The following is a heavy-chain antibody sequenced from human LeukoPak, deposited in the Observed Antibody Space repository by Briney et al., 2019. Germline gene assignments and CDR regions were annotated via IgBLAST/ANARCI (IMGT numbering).Heavy chain of an antibody. V-gene: IGHV4-59*01. D-gene: IGHD3-22*01. Sequence: PSETLSLTCTVSGGSISSYYWSWIRQPPGKGLEWIGYIYYSGSTNYNPSLKSRVTISVDTSKNQFSLKLGSVTAADTAVYYCARHRYYYDGSGYYYQPWGQGTLVTVSS. J-gene: IGHJ5*02. CDR1: GGSISSYY. CDR3: ARHRYYYDGSGYYYQP. CDR2: IYYSGST.